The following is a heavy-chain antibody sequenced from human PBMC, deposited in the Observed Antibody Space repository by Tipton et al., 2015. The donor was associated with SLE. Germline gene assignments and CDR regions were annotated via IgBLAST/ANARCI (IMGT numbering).Heavy chain of an antibody. Sequence: VQLVQSGGGLVKPGGSLRLSCAASGFTFSSYSMNWVRQAPGKGLEWVSSISSSSSYIYYADSVKGRFTISRDNAKNSLYLQMNSLRAEDAAVYYCARGHDDFWSGYYDYWGQGTLVTVSS. J-gene: IGHJ4*02. CDR1: GFTFSSYS. CDR3: ARGHDDFWSGYYDY. D-gene: IGHD3-3*01. V-gene: IGHV3-21*01. CDR2: ISSSSSYI.